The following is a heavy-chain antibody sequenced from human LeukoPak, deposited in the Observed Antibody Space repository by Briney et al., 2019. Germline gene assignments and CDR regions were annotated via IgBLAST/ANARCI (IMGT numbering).Heavy chain of an antibody. Sequence: PGGSLRLSCAASGFTFSSYGMHWVRQAPGKGLEWVAFIRYDGSNKYYADSVKGRFTISRDNSKSTLYLQMNSLRPEDTAVYYCVKDVVWYCSSTSCSSPGYWGQGSLVTVSS. J-gene: IGHJ4*02. CDR2: IRYDGSNK. CDR1: GFTFSSYG. V-gene: IGHV3-30*02. CDR3: VKDVVWYCSSTSCSSPGY. D-gene: IGHD2-2*01.